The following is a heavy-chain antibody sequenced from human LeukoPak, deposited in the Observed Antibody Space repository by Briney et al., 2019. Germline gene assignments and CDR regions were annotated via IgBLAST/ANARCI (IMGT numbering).Heavy chain of an antibody. J-gene: IGHJ4*02. V-gene: IGHV3-23*01. CDR2: IGGSGGST. Sequence: GGSLRLSCAASGFTFSSSAMSWVRQAPGKGLEWVSGIGGSGGSTHYADSVKGRFTISRDNSKNTLSLQMNSLRAEDTAVYYCARDYYDGSAYYSYYEYWGQGTLVTVSS. CDR1: GFTFSSSA. D-gene: IGHD3-22*01. CDR3: ARDYYDGSAYYSYYEY.